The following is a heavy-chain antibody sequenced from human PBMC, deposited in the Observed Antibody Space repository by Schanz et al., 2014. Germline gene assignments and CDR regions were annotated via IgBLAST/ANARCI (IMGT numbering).Heavy chain of an antibody. CDR1: GYTFTSYG. V-gene: IGHV1-18*01. D-gene: IGHD6-13*01. CDR3: ASSGAGYSSSWDFDY. CDR2: ISAYNGNT. Sequence: QVQLVQSGAEVKKPGASVKVSCKASGYTFTSYGINWVRQAPGQGLEWMGWISAYNGNTNYAQKFQGRVTITADKSTCTAYMDVSSLRSEDTAVYYCASSGAGYSSSWDFDYWGQGTLVTVSS. J-gene: IGHJ4*02.